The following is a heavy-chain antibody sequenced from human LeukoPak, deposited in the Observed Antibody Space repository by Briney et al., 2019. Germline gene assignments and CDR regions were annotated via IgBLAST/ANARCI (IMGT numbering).Heavy chain of an antibody. V-gene: IGHV6-1*01. CDR3: ARDRGGFDS. Sequence: SQTLSLTCNISGDSVSSHTAAWNWIRQSPSRGLEWLGRTYYRSTWSTDYAVSVQSRITINPDTSRNHFSLQLSSVTPEDTAVYFCARDRGGFDSWGQGTLVTVSS. J-gene: IGHJ5*01. CDR2: TYYRSTWST. D-gene: IGHD3-10*01. CDR1: GDSVSSHTAA.